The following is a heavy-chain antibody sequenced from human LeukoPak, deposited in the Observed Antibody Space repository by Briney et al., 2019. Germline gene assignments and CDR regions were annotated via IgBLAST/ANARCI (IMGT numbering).Heavy chain of an antibody. J-gene: IGHJ4*02. V-gene: IGHV4-59*08. CDR3: ARQVIGQFDY. CDR1: GGSISSYY. CDR2: IYDSGNT. Sequence: SETLSLTCTVSGGSISSYYWSWIRQPPGKGLEWIGYIYDSGNTNYNPSLKSRVTISIDTSKNQFSLKLSSVTAADTAVYYCARQVIGQFDYWGQGTLVTVSS.